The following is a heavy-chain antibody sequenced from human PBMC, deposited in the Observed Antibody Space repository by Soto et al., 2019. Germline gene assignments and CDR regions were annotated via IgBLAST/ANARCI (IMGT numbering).Heavy chain of an antibody. Sequence: QVQLQQWGAGLLKPSDTLSLTCAVYGESFSGYYWSWIRQPPGKGLEWIGEINRSRSTNHNPSLKSRVPIAVDTSKTQFSLKLNSVSAADTAVYYCARGWVGTGSHYFRFWGQGTLVTVSS. J-gene: IGHJ4*02. CDR3: ARGWVGTGSHYFRF. CDR1: GESFSGYY. CDR2: INRSRST. V-gene: IGHV4-34*01. D-gene: IGHD3-10*02.